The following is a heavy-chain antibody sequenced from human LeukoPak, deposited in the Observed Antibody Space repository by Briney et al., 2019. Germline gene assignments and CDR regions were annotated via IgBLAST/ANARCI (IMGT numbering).Heavy chain of an antibody. CDR2: IYYSGST. CDR3: ARDRRERFDP. J-gene: IGHJ5*02. Sequence: SETLSLTCAVSGYPISNINWWGWIRQPPGKGLEWIGYIYYSGSTNYNPSLKSRVTMSVDTSKNQFSLKLSSVTALDTAVYYCARDRRERFDPWGQGTLVTVSS. V-gene: IGHV4-28*06. D-gene: IGHD1-1*01. CDR1: GYPISNINW.